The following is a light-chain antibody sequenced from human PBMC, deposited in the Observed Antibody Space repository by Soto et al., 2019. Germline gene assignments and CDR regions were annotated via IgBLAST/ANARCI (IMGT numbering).Light chain of an antibody. CDR1: QSISSY. J-gene: IGKJ5*01. CDR2: AAS. CDR3: QQSYSTLAIT. V-gene: IGKV1-39*01. Sequence: DIQMTQSPSSLSASVGDRVTITCSASQSISSYLYWYQQKPGKAPKLLIYAASSLQSGVPSRFSGSGSGTDFTLTISSLQPEDFATYYCQQSYSTLAITFGQGTRLEIK.